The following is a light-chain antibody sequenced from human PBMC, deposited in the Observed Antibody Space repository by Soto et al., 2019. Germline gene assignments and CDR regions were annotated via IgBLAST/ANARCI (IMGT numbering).Light chain of an antibody. J-gene: IGKJ1*01. V-gene: IGKV3-15*01. CDR1: QSAGSN. CDR2: GAS. CDR3: QQYKNWPPWT. Sequence: EIVMTQSPATLSVSPGERATLSCRASQSAGSNLAWYQQKPGQAPRLLIYGASTRATGIPARFSGSGYGTDFTLNISSQQSEDFELYVLQQYKNWPPWTFSQGSKVKIK.